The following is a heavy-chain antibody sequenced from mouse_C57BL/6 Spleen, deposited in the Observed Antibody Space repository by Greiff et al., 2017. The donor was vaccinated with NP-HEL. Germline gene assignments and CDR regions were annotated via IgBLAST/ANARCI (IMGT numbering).Heavy chain of an antibody. CDR2: ISDGGSYT. D-gene: IGHD2-1*01. J-gene: IGHJ3*01. Sequence: EVQVVESGGGLVKPGGSLKLSCAASGFTFSSYAMSWVRQTPEKRLEWVATISDGGSYTYYPDNVKGRFTISRDNAKNNLYLQMSHLKSEDTAMYYCARCYYGKEDLFAYWGQGTLVTVSA. CDR1: GFTFSSYA. V-gene: IGHV5-4*01. CDR3: ARCYYGKEDLFAY.